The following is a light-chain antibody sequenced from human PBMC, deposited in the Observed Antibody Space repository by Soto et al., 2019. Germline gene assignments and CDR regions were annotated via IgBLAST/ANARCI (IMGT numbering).Light chain of an antibody. CDR2: VAS. CDR3: QQYNNGWT. J-gene: IGKJ1*01. Sequence: EIVMTHSPATLSVSPGERATLSCRASQSVSSNLAWYQQKPGQAPRLLIYVASTRATGIPARFSGSGSGTEFTLTLSSLQSEDFAVYYCQQYNNGWTFGQGTKVEIK. V-gene: IGKV3-15*01. CDR1: QSVSSN.